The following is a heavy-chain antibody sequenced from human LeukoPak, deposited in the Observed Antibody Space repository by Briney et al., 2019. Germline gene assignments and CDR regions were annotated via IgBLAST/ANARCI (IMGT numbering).Heavy chain of an antibody. CDR2: IYYSGST. V-gene: IGHV4-59*01. CDR1: GGSISSYY. Sequence: SETLSLTCTVSGGSISSYYWSWIRQPPGKGLEWIGYIYYSGSTNYNPSLKSRVTISVDTSKNQFSLKLSSVTAADTAVHYCARAAAGTREVDYWGQGTLVTVSS. D-gene: IGHD6-13*01. J-gene: IGHJ4*02. CDR3: ARAAAGTREVDY.